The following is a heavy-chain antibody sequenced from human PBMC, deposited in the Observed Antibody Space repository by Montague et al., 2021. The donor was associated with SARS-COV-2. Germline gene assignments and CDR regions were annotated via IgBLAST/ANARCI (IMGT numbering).Heavy chain of an antibody. V-gene: IGHV4-34*01. Sequence: SETLSLTCAVYGGSFSDYYWTWIRQPPGRGLEWLGEVNHSGRINYNPSLKSRVTISVDKSKNQFSLKLSSVTAADTAVYYCARDTASYGMDVWGQGTTVTVSS. CDR3: ARDTASYGMDV. J-gene: IGHJ6*02. CDR1: GGSFSDYY. CDR2: VNHSGRI. D-gene: IGHD4-17*01.